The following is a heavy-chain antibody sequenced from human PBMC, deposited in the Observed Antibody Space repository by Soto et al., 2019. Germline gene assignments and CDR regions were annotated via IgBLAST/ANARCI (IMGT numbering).Heavy chain of an antibody. J-gene: IGHJ2*01. CDR1: GFTFSSYG. CDR2: ISYDGSNK. Sequence: QVQLVESGGGVVQPGRSLRLSCAASGFTFSSYGMHWVRQAPGKGLEWVAVISYDGSNKYYADSVKGRFTISRDNSKNTLYLQMISMRAEDTAVYYCAKWVSTRHFDLWGRGTLVTVSS. CDR3: AKWVSTRHFDL. V-gene: IGHV3-30*18. D-gene: IGHD1-1*01.